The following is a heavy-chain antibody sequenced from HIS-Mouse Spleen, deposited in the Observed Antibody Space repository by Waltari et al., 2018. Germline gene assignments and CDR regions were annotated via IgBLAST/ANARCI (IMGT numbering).Heavy chain of an antibody. J-gene: IGHJ4*02. V-gene: IGHV2-70*15. CDR2: IDWDDDK. CDR3: ARIAEGYSSGWYAFDY. D-gene: IGHD6-19*01. CDR1: GFSLSTSGMC. Sequence: QVTLRESGPALVKPTQTLTLTCTFSGFSLSTSGMCVSWILAPSGKALEWLARIDWDDDKYYSTSLKTRLTISKDTSKNQVVLTMTNMDPVDTATYYCARIAEGYSSGWYAFDYWGQGTLVTVSS.